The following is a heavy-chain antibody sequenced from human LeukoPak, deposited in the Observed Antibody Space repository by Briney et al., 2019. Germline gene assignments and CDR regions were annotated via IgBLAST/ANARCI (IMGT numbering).Heavy chain of an antibody. CDR3: AKVHKGGITMIVVVPAFFDY. D-gene: IGHD3-22*01. CDR1: GFTFSSYA. J-gene: IGHJ4*02. Sequence: GGSLRLSCAASGFTFSSYAMSWVRQAPGKGLEWVSAISGSGGSTYYADSVKGRFTISRDNPKNTLYLQMNSLRAEDTAVYYCAKVHKGGITMIVVVPAFFDYWGQGTLVTVSS. V-gene: IGHV3-23*01. CDR2: ISGSGGST.